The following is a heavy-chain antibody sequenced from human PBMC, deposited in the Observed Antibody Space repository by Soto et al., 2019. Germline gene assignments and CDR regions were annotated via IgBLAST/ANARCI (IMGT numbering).Heavy chain of an antibody. V-gene: IGHV3-74*01. D-gene: IGHD6-6*01. CDR3: ARGVRGSYDFDF. J-gene: IGHJ4*02. CDR2: INGDGSST. Sequence: EVQLVESGGGLLQPGGSLRLSCAASGFTFTDYWMHWVRQVPGKGLVWVSRINGDGSSTNYADSVKGRFTISRDNAKNTVHLQMNSLRAEDTALFYCARGVRGSYDFDFWGQGTLVTVSS. CDR1: GFTFTDYW.